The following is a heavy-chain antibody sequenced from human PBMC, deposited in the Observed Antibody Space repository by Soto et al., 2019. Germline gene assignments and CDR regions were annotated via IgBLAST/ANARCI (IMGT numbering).Heavy chain of an antibody. Sequence: QLQLQASGSGLVKPSQTLSLTCAVSGGSISSGGYSWSWLRQPPGRALEWIGDIFHSGSTYYNPALKCRVTIAGDESKNPCSLELSSGTAADTAVYYWAREGGRWSPDWYINVGGRGTLGTVSS. V-gene: IGHV4-30-2*01. D-gene: IGHD1-26*01. CDR2: IFHSGST. J-gene: IGHJ2*01. CDR1: GGSISSGGYS. CDR3: AREGGRWSPDWYINV.